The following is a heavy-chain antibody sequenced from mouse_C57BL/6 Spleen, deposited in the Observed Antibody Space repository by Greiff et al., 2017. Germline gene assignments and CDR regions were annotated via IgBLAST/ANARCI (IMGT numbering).Heavy chain of an antibody. CDR2: IRLKSDNYAT. Sequence: EVKLVESGGGLVQPGGSMKLSCVASGFTFSNYWMNWVRQSPEKGLEWVAQIRLKSDNYATHYAESVKGRFTISRDDSKSSVYLQMNNLRAEDTGMYYCAVYYYGRGYYAMDYWGQGTSVTVSS. CDR3: AVYYYGRGYYAMDY. D-gene: IGHD1-1*01. V-gene: IGHV6-3*01. CDR1: GFTFSNYW. J-gene: IGHJ4*01.